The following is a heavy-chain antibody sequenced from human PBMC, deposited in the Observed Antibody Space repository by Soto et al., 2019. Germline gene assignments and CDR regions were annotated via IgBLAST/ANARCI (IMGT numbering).Heavy chain of an antibody. V-gene: IGHV3-23*01. J-gene: IGHJ4*02. CDR1: GFNFSTYS. D-gene: IGHD6-19*01. Sequence: EVQLLESGGGLVQPGESLRLSCAASGFNFSTYSMTWVRQAPGRGLEWVSAIYPSGGEIYYAAAVMGRFIISRDDSRGSVSLQMKSLRGEDTATYYCVKGGWRENWGPGTLVTVSS. CDR2: IYPSGGEI. CDR3: VKGGWREN.